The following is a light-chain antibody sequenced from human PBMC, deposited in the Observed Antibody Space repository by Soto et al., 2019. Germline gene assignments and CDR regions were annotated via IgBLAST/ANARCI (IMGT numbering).Light chain of an antibody. V-gene: IGKV1-5*01. CDR2: DGS. J-gene: IGKJ2*01. CDR1: QSMSSW. CDR3: QQYYNYPYT. Sequence: DIQMTQSPSTLSAFVGDRVTITCRASQSMSSWLAWYQQKPGKAPNLLIYDGSILESGVPSRFSGSRSGTEFTLTISSLQPDDFAIYYCQQYYNYPYTFGQGTKVDIK.